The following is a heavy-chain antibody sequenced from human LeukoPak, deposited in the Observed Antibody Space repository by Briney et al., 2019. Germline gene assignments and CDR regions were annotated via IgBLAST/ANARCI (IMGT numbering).Heavy chain of an antibody. CDR1: GFTFSNYG. J-gene: IGHJ5*02. V-gene: IGHV3-23*01. CDR3: AKSTPYGTGWAGYFDP. D-gene: IGHD2-8*02. CDR2: ISGTGGST. Sequence: GGSLRLSCAASGFTFSNYGMSWVRQAPGKGLEWISGISGTGGSTYYADSVKGRFTISRDNSKSTVYLQMNSLRAEDTAIYYCAKSTPYGTGWAGYFDPWGQGSLVLVSS.